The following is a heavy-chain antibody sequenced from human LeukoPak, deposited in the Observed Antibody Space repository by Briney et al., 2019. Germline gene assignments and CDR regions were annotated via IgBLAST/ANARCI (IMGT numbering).Heavy chain of an antibody. CDR3: ARDYVWGSSESDY. CDR2: ISSSGSTI. Sequence: PGGSLRLSCAASGFTFSDYYMNWIRQAPGKGLEWVSYISSSGSTIYYADSVKGRFTISRDNAKNSLFLQMSSLRVEDTAIYYCARDYVWGSSESDYWGQGTLVTVSS. V-gene: IGHV3-11*04. CDR1: GFTFSDYY. D-gene: IGHD7-27*01. J-gene: IGHJ4*02.